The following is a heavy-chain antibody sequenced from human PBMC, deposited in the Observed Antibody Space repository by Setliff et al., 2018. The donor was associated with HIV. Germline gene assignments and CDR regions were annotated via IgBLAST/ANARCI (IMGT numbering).Heavy chain of an antibody. CDR2: ITSSSTYI. CDR1: GFTFSSYS. CDR3: VRDTTSGWMLTN. D-gene: IGHD6-25*01. J-gene: IGHJ4*02. Sequence: GGSLRLSCAASGFTFSSYSMNWVRQGPGKGLEWVSSITSSSTYIYYADSVRGRFTISRDNARDSLYLQMNSLRAEDTAVYYCVRDTTSGWMLTNWGQGTLVTVSS. V-gene: IGHV3-21*01.